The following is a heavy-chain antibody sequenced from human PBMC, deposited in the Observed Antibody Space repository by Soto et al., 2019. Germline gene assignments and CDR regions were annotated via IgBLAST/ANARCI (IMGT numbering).Heavy chain of an antibody. V-gene: IGHV4-31*03. CDR3: ARVGGINWFDP. Sequence: QVQLQESGPGLVKPSQTLSLTCTVSGGSISSGGYYWSWIRQHPGKGLEWIGYIYSSGSTYYNPSFCRRATISGDTFKNQFSLQLSSVTAAGTAVYYCARVGGINWFDPWGQGTLVTFSS. CDR2: IYSSGST. D-gene: IGHD6-13*01. J-gene: IGHJ5*02. CDR1: GGSISSGGYY.